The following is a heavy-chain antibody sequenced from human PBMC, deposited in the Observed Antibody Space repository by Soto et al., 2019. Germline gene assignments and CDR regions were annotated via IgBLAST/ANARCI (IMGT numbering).Heavy chain of an antibody. J-gene: IGHJ6*02. CDR2: ISAYNGNT. Sequence: ASVKVSCKASGYAFTSYGISWVRQAPGQGLEWMGRISAYNGNTNYAQKIQGRVTMTTDTSTSTAYMELRSLRSDDTAVYYCARGGIAAAGGIVGATWYYGMDVWGQGTTVTVSS. D-gene: IGHD1-26*01. V-gene: IGHV1-18*01. CDR1: GYAFTSYG. CDR3: ARGGIAAAGGIVGATWYYGMDV.